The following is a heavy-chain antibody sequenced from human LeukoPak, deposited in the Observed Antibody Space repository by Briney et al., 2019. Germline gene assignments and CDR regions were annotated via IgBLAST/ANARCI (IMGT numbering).Heavy chain of an antibody. CDR2: ISYDGSDK. V-gene: IGHV3-30*04. CDR1: GFTFRNYG. CDR3: ARPLKYYYGSETYFWFDP. D-gene: IGHD3-10*01. J-gene: IGHJ5*02. Sequence: GGSLRLSCAASGFTFRNYGIHWVRQAPGKGLKWVSFISYDGSDKYYADSVKGRFTISRDTSKNTVYLQMNSLRAEDAAVYYCARPLKYYYGSETYFWFDPWGQGTLVTVSS.